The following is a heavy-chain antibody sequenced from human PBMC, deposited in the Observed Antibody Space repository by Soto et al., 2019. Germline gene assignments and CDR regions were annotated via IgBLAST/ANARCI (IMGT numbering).Heavy chain of an antibody. V-gene: IGHV1-46*01. CDR2: INPSGGST. CDR3: ARAYCDSSGYYYVLGY. D-gene: IGHD3-22*01. CDR1: GYTFTSYY. J-gene: IGHJ4*02. Sequence: GASVKVSCKASGYTFTSYYMHWVRQAPGQGLEWMGIINPSGGSTSHAQKFQGRVTMTRDTSTSTVYMELSSLRSEDTAVYYCARAYCDSSGYYYVLGYWRQGTLVPVTS.